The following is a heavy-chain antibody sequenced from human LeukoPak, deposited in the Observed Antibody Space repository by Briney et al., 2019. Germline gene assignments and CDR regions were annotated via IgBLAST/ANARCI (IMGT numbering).Heavy chain of an antibody. Sequence: GGSLRLSCAASGFTFSSYSMNWVRQAPGKGLEWVAFISSSSAYISYADSVKGRFTISRDNAKNSLYLQMNNLRAEDTAVYYCAKKMDDAFDIWGQGTIVTVSP. D-gene: IGHD5-24*01. CDR2: ISSSSAYI. J-gene: IGHJ3*02. CDR1: GFTFSSYS. CDR3: AKKMDDAFDI. V-gene: IGHV3-21*01.